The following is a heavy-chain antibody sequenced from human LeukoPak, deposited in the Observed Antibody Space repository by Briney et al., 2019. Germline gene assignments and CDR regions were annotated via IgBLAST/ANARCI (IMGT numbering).Heavy chain of an antibody. D-gene: IGHD3-10*01. Sequence: GESLKISCKGSGYSFTKYWIGWVRQTPEKGLEWMGIIYPGDSETRYSPSFQGQVTISADKSIITAYLQWSSLKASDTAVYYCATFGGKGGPSDYFDYWGQGALVTVSS. J-gene: IGHJ4*02. CDR1: GYSFTKYW. CDR2: IYPGDSET. CDR3: ATFGGKGGPSDYFDY. V-gene: IGHV5-51*01.